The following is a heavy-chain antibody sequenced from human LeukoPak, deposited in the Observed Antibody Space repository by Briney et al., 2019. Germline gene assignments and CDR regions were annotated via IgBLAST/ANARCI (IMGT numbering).Heavy chain of an antibody. V-gene: IGHV1-69*01. CDR2: IIPIFGTA. CDR1: GGTFSSYA. CDR3: ARDHRDPYYFDY. J-gene: IGHJ4*02. D-gene: IGHD1-14*01. Sequence: ASVKVSCKASGGTFSSYAISWVRQAPGQGLEWMGGIIPIFGTANYAQKFQGRVTITADESTSTAYMELSSLRSEDTAVYYCARDHRDPYYFDYWGQGTLVTVSS.